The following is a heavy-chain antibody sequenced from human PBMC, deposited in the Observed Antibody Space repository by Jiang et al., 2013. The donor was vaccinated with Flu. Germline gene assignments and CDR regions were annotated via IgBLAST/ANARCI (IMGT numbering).Heavy chain of an antibody. D-gene: IGHD5-12*01. CDR1: GGSISSGGYY. Sequence: SLTCTVSGGSISSGGYYWSWIRQHPGKGLEWIGYIYYSGSTYYNPSLKSRVTISVDTSKNQFSLKLSSVTAADTAVYYCARVLAQGYSGYPYYFDYWGQGTLVTVSS. J-gene: IGHJ4*02. CDR3: ARVLAQGYSGYPYYFDY. V-gene: IGHV4-31*03. CDR2: IYYSGST.